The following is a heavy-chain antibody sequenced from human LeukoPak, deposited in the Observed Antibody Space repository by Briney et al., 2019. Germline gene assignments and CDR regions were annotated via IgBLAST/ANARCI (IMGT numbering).Heavy chain of an antibody. CDR3: ARSARLMKGVVEVTALDD. CDR2: ISTISSYI. CDR1: GFTFSSYS. D-gene: IGHD3-3*01. Sequence: GGSLRLSCAASGFTFSSYSMNWVRQAPGKGLEWVSSISTISSYIYYADSVNGRFTIARDNAKNSVYLEMNSLRADDTAVYYCARSARLMKGVVEVTALDDWGQGTLVTVSS. J-gene: IGHJ4*02. V-gene: IGHV3-21*01.